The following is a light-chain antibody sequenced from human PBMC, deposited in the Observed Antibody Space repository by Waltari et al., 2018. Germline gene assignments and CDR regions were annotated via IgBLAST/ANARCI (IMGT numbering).Light chain of an antibody. Sequence: DIVLTQSPDSLAVSLGERATIKCKSSQSVLSSSNNKNDLGWYQQKPGQPPKLLIPWASTRASGVPDRYSGSGSGTDFSRAISSRQAEDVAVYFCQQCYTCPYTFGQGTKLEIK. J-gene: IGKJ2*01. V-gene: IGKV4-1*01. CDR3: QQCYTCPYT. CDR1: QSVLSSSNNKND. CDR2: WAS.